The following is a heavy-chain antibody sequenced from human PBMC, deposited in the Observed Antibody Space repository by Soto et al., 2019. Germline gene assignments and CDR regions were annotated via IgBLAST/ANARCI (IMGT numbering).Heavy chain of an antibody. V-gene: IGHV3-11*06. Sequence: GSLRLSCAVSGFTFGDSYMSWIRQAPGKGLEWLSYISPGSRYPAYSDSLNGRFTISRVYAKRSLYLQMMSLTAEDTVIYYCVSGGGGGVVDPGGKGTIGTVS. CDR2: ISPGSRYP. CDR3: VSGGGGGVVDP. J-gene: IGHJ5*02. D-gene: IGHD3-3*01. CDR1: GFTFGDSY.